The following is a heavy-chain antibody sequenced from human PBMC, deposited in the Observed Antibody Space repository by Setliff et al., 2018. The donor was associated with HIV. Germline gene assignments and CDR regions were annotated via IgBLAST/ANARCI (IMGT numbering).Heavy chain of an antibody. J-gene: IGHJ3*02. V-gene: IGHV3-74*01. D-gene: IGHD6-25*01. CDR3: VGPFGYNGFYI. Sequence: SLRLSCEASGFTVSSYWMHWVRQAPGKGLVWVSRINNDGSSTTYADSVKGRFTISKDIAKNTLNLQMNSLRAEDTAIYYCVGPFGYNGFYIWGQGTMVT. CDR1: GFTVSSYW. CDR2: INNDGSST.